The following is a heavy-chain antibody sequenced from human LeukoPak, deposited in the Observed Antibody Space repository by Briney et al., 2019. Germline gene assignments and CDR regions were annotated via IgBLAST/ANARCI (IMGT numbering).Heavy chain of an antibody. D-gene: IGHD2-21*02. CDR1: GFTFSSYS. J-gene: IGHJ3*02. Sequence: KSGGSLRLSCAASGFTFSSYSMNWVRQAPGKGLEWVSSISSSSSYIYYADSMKGRFTISRDNAKNSLYLQMNSLRAEDTAVYYCARDGGDDEGGAFDIWGQGTMVTVSS. V-gene: IGHV3-21*01. CDR2: ISSSSSYI. CDR3: ARDGGDDEGGAFDI.